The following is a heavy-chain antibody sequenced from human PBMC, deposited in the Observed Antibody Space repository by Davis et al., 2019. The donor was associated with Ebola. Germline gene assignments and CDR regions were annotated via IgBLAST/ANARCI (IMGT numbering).Heavy chain of an antibody. CDR3: ARTDNPLAFDA. V-gene: IGHV4-30-2*01. CDR2: IYLGGNT. CDR1: GYSISSGGFS. D-gene: IGHD5-24*01. J-gene: IGHJ4*02. Sequence: LRLSCDVFGYSISSGGFSWSWIRQPPGKGPEWIGNIYLGGNTHYSPSLKSRVTISLDRSKNQFSLSLSSVTAADTAVYYCARTDNPLAFDAWGQGTLVTVSS.